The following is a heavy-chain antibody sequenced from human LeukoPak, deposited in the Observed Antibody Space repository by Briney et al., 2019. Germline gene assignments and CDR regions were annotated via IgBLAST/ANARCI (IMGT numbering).Heavy chain of an antibody. CDR1: GYTFTSYY. V-gene: IGHV1-46*01. J-gene: IGHJ4*02. CDR2: INPSGGST. Sequence: GAXXKVSCKASGYTFTSYYMHWVRQAPGKGLEWMGIINPSGGSTSYAQKFQGRVTMTRDTSTSTVYMELSSLRSEDTAVYYCASGTTLFGYWGQGTLVTVSS. D-gene: IGHD1-7*01. CDR3: ASGTTLFGY.